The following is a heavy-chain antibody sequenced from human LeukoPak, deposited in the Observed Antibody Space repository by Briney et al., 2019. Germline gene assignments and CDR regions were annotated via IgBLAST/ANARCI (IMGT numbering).Heavy chain of an antibody. V-gene: IGHV1-2*02. CDR1: GYIFTGYY. CDR3: ARTSGSGFDY. Sequence: ASVKVSCKASGYIFTGYYMHWVRQAPGQGLEWMGWINPNSGGTSYAQKFQGRVTMTRDTSISTAYMELSRLRSDDTAVYYCARTSGSGFDYWGQGTLVTVSS. CDR2: INPNSGGT. J-gene: IGHJ4*02.